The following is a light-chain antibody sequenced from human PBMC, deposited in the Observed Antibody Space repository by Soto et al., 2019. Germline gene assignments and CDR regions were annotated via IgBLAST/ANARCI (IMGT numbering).Light chain of an antibody. J-gene: IGKJ5*01. CDR3: MQSIQVTIT. CDR1: ESLLHSDGKTY. V-gene: IGKV2D-29*01. CDR2: ELS. Sequence: EIVMTHTPLSLSVSPGQPACMSCNSSESLLHSDGKTYLSWYLQKPGQPPHLXIYELSNRFSGVPEKFSGSGSGTDFTLKISRLEAEDVGVYYCMQSIQVTITFGQGTRLEIK.